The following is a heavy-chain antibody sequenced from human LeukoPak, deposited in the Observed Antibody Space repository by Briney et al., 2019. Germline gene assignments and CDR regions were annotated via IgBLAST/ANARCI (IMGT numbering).Heavy chain of an antibody. CDR1: GYSISNSNW. Sequence: SETLSLTCAVSGYSISNSNWWGWIGQPPGKGLEWIGYIYYSGSTYYNPSLQSRVTMSADTSKNQFSLKLSSVTAMDTAVYYCARNDHDSSGFDYWGQGTLVTVSS. V-gene: IGHV4-28*01. CDR3: ARNDHDSSGFDY. CDR2: IYYSGST. D-gene: IGHD3-22*01. J-gene: IGHJ4*02.